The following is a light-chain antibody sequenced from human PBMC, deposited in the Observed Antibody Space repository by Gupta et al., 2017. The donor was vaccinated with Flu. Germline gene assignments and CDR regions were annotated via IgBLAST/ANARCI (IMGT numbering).Light chain of an antibody. CDR2: DAS. CDR1: QNVNNNY. J-gene: IGKJ1*01. Sequence: EIVLTQSPGTLSLSPGESATLSCRASQNVNNNYLAWYQQKPGQTPSLLIYDASRRAPGIPDRFSGSGSGTDFTLSISRQEPEYFAVYYCQQYGSSRTFGQGTKVEIK. V-gene: IGKV3-20*01. CDR3: QQYGSSRT.